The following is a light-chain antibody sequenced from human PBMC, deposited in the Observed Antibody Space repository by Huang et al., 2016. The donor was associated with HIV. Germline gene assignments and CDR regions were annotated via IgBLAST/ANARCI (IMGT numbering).Light chain of an antibody. CDR1: QSLLHSNGYNY. J-gene: IGKJ5*01. V-gene: IGKV2-28*01. Sequence: DIVMTQSPLSLPVTPGEPASISCKSSQSLLHSNGYNYLDWYLQKPGQSPQLLISLGSNRASGVPDRFSGSGSGTDFTLKINRVEAEEVGVYYCMQALETPITFGQGTRLEMK. CDR3: MQALETPIT. CDR2: LGS.